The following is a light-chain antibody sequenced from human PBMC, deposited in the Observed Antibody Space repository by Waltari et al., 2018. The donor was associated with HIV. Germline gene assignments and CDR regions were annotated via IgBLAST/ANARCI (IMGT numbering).Light chain of an antibody. Sequence: QSALTQPASVSGSPGQSITISCTGTSSDLGGYQYVSWYQQHPGKAPKLMIFDVSNRPSGVSNRFSGSKSGNTASLTISGLQAEDEAHYFCSSYTSTTTLVVFGGGTKLTVL. V-gene: IGLV2-14*03. J-gene: IGLJ3*02. CDR3: SSYTSTTTLVV. CDR1: SSDLGGYQY. CDR2: DVS.